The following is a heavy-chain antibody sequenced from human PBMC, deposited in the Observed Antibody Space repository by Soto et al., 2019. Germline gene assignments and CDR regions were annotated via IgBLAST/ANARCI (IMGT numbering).Heavy chain of an antibody. D-gene: IGHD6-13*01. CDR3: ARGTGYSSSWSQIYYYYGMDV. CDR2: ISAYNGNT. CDR1: GYTFTSYV. Sequence: ARVKVSCKASGYTFTSYVISWVRQAPGQGLERMGWISAYNGNTNYAQKLQGRVTMTTDTSTSTAYMELRSLRSDDTAVYYCARGTGYSSSWSQIYYYYGMDVWGQGTTVTVSS. J-gene: IGHJ6*02. V-gene: IGHV1-18*04.